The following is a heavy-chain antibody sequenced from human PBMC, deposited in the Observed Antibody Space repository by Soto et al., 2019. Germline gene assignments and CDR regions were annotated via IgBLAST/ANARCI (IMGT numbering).Heavy chain of an antibody. V-gene: IGHV4-59*08. CDR2: VSYSGRT. D-gene: IGHD3-3*01. CDR1: GASLNDFS. CDR3: ARHFFGQARQRLFVDY. J-gene: IGHJ4*02. Sequence: QVQLRESGPGLVRPSETLSLSCSVSGASLNDFSWSWIRQPPGRGLEWIGYVSYSGRTTYSPSLKSRVTISLDTSKNAFSLNLTSMTAADTAIYYCARHFFGQARQRLFVDYWGKGNLATVSS.